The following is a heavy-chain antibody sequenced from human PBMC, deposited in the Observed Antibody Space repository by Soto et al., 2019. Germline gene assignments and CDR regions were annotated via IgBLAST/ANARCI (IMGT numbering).Heavy chain of an antibody. V-gene: IGHV3-30*03. Sequence: QAHLVESGGGVVQPGRSLRLSCAASGFTFTSYGMHWVRQAPGTRLEWVAVISYDGGLQHYADSMKGRFTISRDNSKNMVLLQMNSLRAEDTAVYYWVSDRGYGHASVPYSWGQGTLVSVSS. CDR3: VSDRGYGHASVPYS. CDR1: GFTFTSYG. J-gene: IGHJ4*02. CDR2: ISYDGGLQ. D-gene: IGHD5-18*01.